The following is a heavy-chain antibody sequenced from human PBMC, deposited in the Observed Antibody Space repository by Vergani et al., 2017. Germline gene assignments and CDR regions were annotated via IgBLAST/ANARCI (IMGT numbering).Heavy chain of an antibody. Sequence: EVQLVESGGGLVQPGRSLRLSCAASGFTFDDYAMHWVRQAPGKGLEWVSGISWNSGSIGYADSVKGRFTISRDNAKNSLYLQMNSLRAEDTALYYCAKYGSPNWNDGRNWFDPWGQGTLVTVSS. D-gene: IGHD1-1*01. V-gene: IGHV3-9*01. J-gene: IGHJ5*02. CDR1: GFTFDDYA. CDR3: AKYGSPNWNDGRNWFDP. CDR2: ISWNSGSI.